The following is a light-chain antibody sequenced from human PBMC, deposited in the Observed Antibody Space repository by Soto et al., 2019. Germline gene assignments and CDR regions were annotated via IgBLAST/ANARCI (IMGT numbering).Light chain of an antibody. CDR1: SSNIGAGYD. CDR2: GNS. V-gene: IGLV1-40*01. J-gene: IGLJ1*01. CDR3: QSYDSTLSGYV. Sequence: QSVLTQPPSVSGAPGQSVTISCTGSSSNIGAGYDVHWYQQFPGTAPKLLIYGNSNRPSGVPDRIFGSKSGSSASLAITGLQAEDEADYYCQSYDSTLSGYVFGSGTKLTVL.